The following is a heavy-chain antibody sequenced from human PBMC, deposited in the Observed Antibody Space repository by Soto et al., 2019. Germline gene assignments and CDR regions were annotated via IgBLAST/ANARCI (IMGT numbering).Heavy chain of an antibody. D-gene: IGHD3-22*01. V-gene: IGHV3-30*18. CDR3: AKGTDYDYYDSSGYYY. J-gene: IGHJ4*02. CDR1: GFTFSSFG. Sequence: GGSLRLSCAASGFTFSSFGMHWVRQAPGKGLEWVALMSYDETKKYYADSVKGRFTISRDNSKSTLLLQMNSLRAEDTAVYYCAKGTDYDYYDSSGYYYWGQGTLVTVSS. CDR2: MSYDETKK.